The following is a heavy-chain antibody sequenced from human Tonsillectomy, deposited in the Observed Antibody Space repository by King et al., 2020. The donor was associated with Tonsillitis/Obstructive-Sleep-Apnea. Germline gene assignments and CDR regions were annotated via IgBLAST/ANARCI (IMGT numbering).Heavy chain of an antibody. Sequence: AQLVQSGAEVKKPGESLRISCKGSGYSFTSYWIRWVRQMPGKGLEWMGTIDPRDSYTNNSPSFQGHVTISADKSISTVYLQWSSLKASDTAMYYCARHEEGGGVIPNYNYYMDVWGKGTTVTVSS. V-gene: IGHV5-10-1*01. CDR2: IDPRDSYT. CDR3: ARHEEGGGVIPNYNYYMDV. CDR1: GYSFTSYW. D-gene: IGHD3-16*02. J-gene: IGHJ6*03.